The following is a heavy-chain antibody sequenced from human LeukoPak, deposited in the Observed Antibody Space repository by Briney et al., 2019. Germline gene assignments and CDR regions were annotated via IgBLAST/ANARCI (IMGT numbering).Heavy chain of an antibody. CDR1: GGCISSGSYY. Sequence: SSETLSLTCTVSGGCISSGSYYWSWIRQPAGKGLEWIGRIYTSGSTNYNPSLKSRVTISVDTSKNQFSLKLSSVTAADTAVYYCARDLGLWFGELYGWFDPWGQGTLVTVSS. D-gene: IGHD3-10*01. J-gene: IGHJ5*02. V-gene: IGHV4-61*02. CDR3: ARDLGLWFGELYGWFDP. CDR2: IYTSGST.